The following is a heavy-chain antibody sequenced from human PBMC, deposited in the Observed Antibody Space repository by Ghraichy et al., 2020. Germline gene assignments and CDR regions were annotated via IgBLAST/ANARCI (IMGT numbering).Heavy chain of an antibody. CDR3: ASTSYDILTGYQPLDT. J-gene: IGHJ5*02. CDR2: INHRGST. Sequence: LNISCAVYGGSFSDYYWTWIRQPPGKGLQWIGEINHRGSTNYNPSLKSRVTISLDTSRNQFSLKLNSVTAADTAVYYCASTSYDILTGYQPLDTWGQGTLVTVSS. CDR1: GGSFSDYY. D-gene: IGHD3-9*01. V-gene: IGHV4-34*01.